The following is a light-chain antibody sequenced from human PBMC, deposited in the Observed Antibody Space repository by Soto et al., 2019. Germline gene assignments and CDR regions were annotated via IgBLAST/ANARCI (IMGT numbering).Light chain of an antibody. CDR2: GAS. CDR3: QQYSDSPLT. J-gene: IGKJ4*01. CDR1: QTVRTNY. Sequence: DIVLTLSPGTLSLSPGERATLSCRASQTVRTNYLAWFQHKPGQAPRLLIYGASSRATGIPDRFSGSGSGTDFTLTINRLEPEDFGVYFCQQYSDSPLTFGGGTKLEIK. V-gene: IGKV3-20*01.